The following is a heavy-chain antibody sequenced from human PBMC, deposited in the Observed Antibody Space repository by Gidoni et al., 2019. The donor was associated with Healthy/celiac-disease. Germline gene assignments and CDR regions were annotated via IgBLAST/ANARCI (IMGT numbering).Heavy chain of an antibody. CDR2: INPNSGGT. J-gene: IGHJ6*03. Sequence: QAQLVQSGSEVKKPGALVKDSGKASGYTLTGSYMHRVRQAPGQGLEWMGWINPNSGGTNYAQKFQGRITMTRDTSISTAYMELSRLRSDDTAVYYCARDRAYDFWSGYSDYYYYYMDVWGKGTTVTVSS. CDR1: GYTLTGSY. D-gene: IGHD3-3*01. V-gene: IGHV1-2*02. CDR3: ARDRAYDFWSGYSDYYYYYMDV.